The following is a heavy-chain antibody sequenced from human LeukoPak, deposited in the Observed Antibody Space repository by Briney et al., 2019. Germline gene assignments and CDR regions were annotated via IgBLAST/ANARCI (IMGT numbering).Heavy chain of an antibody. CDR2: FDPEDGET. D-gene: IGHD6-13*01. J-gene: IGHJ3*02. CDR1: GYTLTELS. V-gene: IGHV1-24*01. Sequence: ASVKVSCKVSGYTLTELSMHWVRQAPGKGLEWMGGFDPEDGETIYAQKFQGRVTMTEDTSTDTAYMELSSLRSEDTAVYYCATSPEAAAGIGALDIWGQGTMVTVSS. CDR3: ATSPEAAAGIGALDI.